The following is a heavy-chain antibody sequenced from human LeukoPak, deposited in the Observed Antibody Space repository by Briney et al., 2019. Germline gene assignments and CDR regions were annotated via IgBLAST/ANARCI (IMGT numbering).Heavy chain of an antibody. Sequence: GGSLRLSCAASGFTFSSYSMNWARQAPGKGLEWVSSISSSSTYLYYADSVKGRFTISRDNAKSSLYLQMNSLRAEDTAVYYCARDFGYSSSRVYYYMDVWGKGTTVTVSS. CDR3: ARDFGYSSSRVYYYMDV. CDR1: GFTFSSYS. V-gene: IGHV3-21*01. CDR2: ISSSSTYL. D-gene: IGHD6-13*01. J-gene: IGHJ6*03.